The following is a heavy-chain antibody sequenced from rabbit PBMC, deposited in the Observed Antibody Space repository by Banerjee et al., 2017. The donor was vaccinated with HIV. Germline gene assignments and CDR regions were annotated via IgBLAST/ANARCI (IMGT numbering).Heavy chain of an antibody. D-gene: IGHD8-1*01. V-gene: IGHV1S43*01. Sequence: EQLKESGGGLVQPGASLTLTCKASGFSFSGGYYLSWVRQAPGKGLEWIGYIEPIFGNTYYATWVNGRFTISSHNAQNTVDLQMNSLTAADTATYFCARDTGSSFSSYGMDLWGPGTLVTVS. CDR1: GFSFSGGYY. J-gene: IGHJ6*01. CDR2: IEPIFGNT. CDR3: ARDTGSSFSSYGMDL.